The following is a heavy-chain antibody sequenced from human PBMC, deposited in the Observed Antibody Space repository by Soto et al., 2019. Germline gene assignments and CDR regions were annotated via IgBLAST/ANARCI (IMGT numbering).Heavy chain of an antibody. CDR3: AKEADYYGSGSYLMT. CDR1: GFTFSNYA. D-gene: IGHD3-10*01. V-gene: IGHV3-30-3*01. J-gene: IGHJ5*02. CDR2: ISYDGSNK. Sequence: GGSLRLSCAASGFTFSNYAMHWVRQAPGKGLEWVVVISYDGSNKYYADSVKGRFTISRDNSKNTLYLQMNSLRAEDTAVYYCAKEADYYGSGSYLMTWGQGTLVTVSS.